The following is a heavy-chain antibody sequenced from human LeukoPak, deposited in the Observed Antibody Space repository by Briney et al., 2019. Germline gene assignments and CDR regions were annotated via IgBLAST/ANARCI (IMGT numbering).Heavy chain of an antibody. J-gene: IGHJ4*02. D-gene: IGHD5-24*01. V-gene: IGHV1-18*01. CDR3: AREIGPIQLHLWGSAFDY. CDR2: ISAYNGNT. Sequence: ASVKVSCKASGYSFTSYGISWVRQAPGQGLEWMGWISAYNGNTNYAQKLQGRVTMTRDTSTSTVYMELSSLRSEDTAVYYCAREIGPIQLHLWGSAFDYWGRGTLVTVSS. CDR1: GYSFTSYG.